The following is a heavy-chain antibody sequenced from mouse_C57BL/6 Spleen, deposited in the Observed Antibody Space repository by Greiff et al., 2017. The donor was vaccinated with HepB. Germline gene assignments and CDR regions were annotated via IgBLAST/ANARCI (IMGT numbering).Heavy chain of an antibody. Sequence: VQLQQPGAELVKPGASVKMSCKASGYTFTSYWITWVKQRPGQGLEWIGDIYPGSGSTNYNEKFKSKATLTVDTSSSTAYMQLSSLTSEDSAVYYCARRLTSTNYYAMDYWGQGTSVTVSS. D-gene: IGHD1-2*01. J-gene: IGHJ4*01. CDR2: IYPGSGST. V-gene: IGHV1-55*01. CDR3: ARRLTSTNYYAMDY. CDR1: GYTFTSYW.